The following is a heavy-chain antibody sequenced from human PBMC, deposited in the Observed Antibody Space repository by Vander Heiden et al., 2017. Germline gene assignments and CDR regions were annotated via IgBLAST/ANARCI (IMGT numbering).Heavy chain of an antibody. CDR1: GFTFSDSY. Sequence: QVQLVESGGGLVKPGGSLRLSCAASGFTFSDSYMSWIRQARGKGLEWFSYISSSGSTIYYADSGKGRFTISRDNAKNSLYLQMNSLRAEDTAVYYCARSIPVVLAARLFDYWGQGTLVTVSA. CDR2: ISSSGSTI. V-gene: IGHV3-11*01. CDR3: ARSIPVVLAARLFDY. D-gene: IGHD6-6*01. J-gene: IGHJ4*02.